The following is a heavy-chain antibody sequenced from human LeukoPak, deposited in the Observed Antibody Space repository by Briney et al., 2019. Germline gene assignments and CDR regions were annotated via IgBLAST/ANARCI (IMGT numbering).Heavy chain of an antibody. D-gene: IGHD6-13*01. CDR2: INAGNGNT. CDR3: ARDISSSWYYFDY. Sequence: ASVKVSCKASGYTFTSYAMHWVRQAPGQRLEWMGWINAGNGNTKYSQKFQGRVTITRDTSASTAYMELSSLRSEDMAVYYCARDISSSWYYFDYWGQGTLVTVSS. CDR1: GYTFTSYA. V-gene: IGHV1-3*03. J-gene: IGHJ4*02.